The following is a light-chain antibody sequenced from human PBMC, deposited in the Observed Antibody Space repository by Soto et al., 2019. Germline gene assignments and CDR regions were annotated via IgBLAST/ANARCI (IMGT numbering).Light chain of an antibody. Sequence: DIQMTQSRSTLSASVGDRVIITCRASQSISTWLAWFQQKPGKAPKLLIYKASTLETGVPSRFSGSGSGTEFTLTLSSLQPDDFATYYCQQCIGYPYTFGQGTKLEI. CDR1: QSISTW. CDR2: KAS. J-gene: IGKJ2*01. CDR3: QQCIGYPYT. V-gene: IGKV1-5*03.